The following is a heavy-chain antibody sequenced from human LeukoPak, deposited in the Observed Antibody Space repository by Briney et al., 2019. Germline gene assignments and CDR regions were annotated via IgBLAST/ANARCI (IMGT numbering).Heavy chain of an antibody. J-gene: IGHJ6*03. V-gene: IGHV3-21*04. CDR3: ARAPLEMATIPPYYYYYMDV. Sequence: GGSLRLSCAASGFTFSSYTMNWVRQAPGKGLEWVSSITSSSSFIYYADSLKGRFTISRDNAKNSLYLQMNSLRAEDTAVYYCARAPLEMATIPPYYYYYMDVWGKGTTVTISS. D-gene: IGHD5-24*01. CDR2: ITSSSSFI. CDR1: GFTFSSYT.